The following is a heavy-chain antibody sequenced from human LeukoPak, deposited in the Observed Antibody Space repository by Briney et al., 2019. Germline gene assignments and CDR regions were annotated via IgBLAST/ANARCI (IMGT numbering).Heavy chain of an antibody. J-gene: IGHJ4*02. CDR1: GFTFDDYG. CDR2: INWNGGST. Sequence: GGSLRLSCAASGFTFDDYGMSWVRQAPGKGLEWVSGINWNGGSTGYADSVKGRFTISRDNAKNSLFLQMNSLRAEDTAVYYCTREQDREAAATVVGDYWGQGTLVTVSS. CDR3: TREQDREAAATVVGDY. D-gene: IGHD4-23*01. V-gene: IGHV3-20*04.